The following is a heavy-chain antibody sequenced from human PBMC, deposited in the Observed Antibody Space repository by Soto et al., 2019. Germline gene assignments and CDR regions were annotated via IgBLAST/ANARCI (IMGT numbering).Heavy chain of an antibody. V-gene: IGHV1-3*01. CDR1: GYTFTSYA. CDR3: ARAVIPIPYYGMDV. Sequence: QVQLVQSGAEVKKPGASVKVSCKASGYTFTSYAMHWVRQAPGQRLEWMGWINAGNGNTKYSQKFQGRVTITRDTSASTAYMELSSLRSEDTAVYYCARAVIPIPYYGMDVWGQGTTVTVSS. J-gene: IGHJ6*02. D-gene: IGHD2-21*01. CDR2: INAGNGNT.